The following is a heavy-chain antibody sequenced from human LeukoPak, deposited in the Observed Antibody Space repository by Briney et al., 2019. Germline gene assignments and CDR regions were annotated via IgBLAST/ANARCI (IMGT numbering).Heavy chain of an antibody. CDR3: ARAGIMITFGGRYYYYYYMDV. Sequence: GGSLRLSCAASGFTFSSYGMSWVRQAPGKELEWVSAISGSGGSTYYADSVKGRFTISRDNAKNSLYLQMNSLRAEDTAVYYCARAGIMITFGGRYYYYYYMDVWGKGTTVTVSS. J-gene: IGHJ6*03. CDR2: ISGSGGST. D-gene: IGHD3-16*01. V-gene: IGHV3-23*01. CDR1: GFTFSSYG.